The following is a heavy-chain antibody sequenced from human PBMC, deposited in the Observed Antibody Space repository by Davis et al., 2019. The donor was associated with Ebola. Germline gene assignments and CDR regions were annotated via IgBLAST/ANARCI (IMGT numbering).Heavy chain of an antibody. D-gene: IGHD1-1*01. CDR1: GGSFSSYY. J-gene: IGHJ4*02. CDR2: INHSGST. V-gene: IGHV4-34*01. CDR3: ARGLYPWELDY. Sequence: GSLRLSCTVSGGSFSSYYWSWIRQPPGKGLEWIGEINHSGSTNYNPSLKSRVSISVDTSKNQFSLKLSSVTAADTAVYYCARGLYPWELDYWGQGTLVTVSS.